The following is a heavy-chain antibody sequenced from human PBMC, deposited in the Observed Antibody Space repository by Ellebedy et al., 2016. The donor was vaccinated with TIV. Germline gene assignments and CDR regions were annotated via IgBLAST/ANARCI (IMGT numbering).Heavy chain of an antibody. CDR3: ARNSDIILVPSAYASSFDI. V-gene: IGHV1-69*13. D-gene: IGHD2-8*02. J-gene: IGHJ3*02. CDR2: IIPIFDVR. Sequence: SVKVSCKASGGTFGNYAISWVRQAPGQGLEWLGRIIPIFDVRDYAQELQGRVTITADESTSTAYMELSSLRSEDPAVYFCARNSDIILVPSAYASSFDIWGQGTMVTISS. CDR1: GGTFGNYA.